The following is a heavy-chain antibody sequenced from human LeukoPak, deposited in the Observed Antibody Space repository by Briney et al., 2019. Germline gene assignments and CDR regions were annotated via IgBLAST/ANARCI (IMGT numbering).Heavy chain of an antibody. V-gene: IGHV3-30-3*01. CDR2: ISYDGSNK. CDR3: ARARVLLWFGEFAVDAFDI. CDR1: GFTFSSYA. Sequence: GGSLRLSCAASGFTFSSYAMHWVRQAPGKGLEWVAVISYDGSNKYYADSVKGRFTISRDNSKNTLYLQMNSLRAEDTAVYYCARARVLLWFGEFAVDAFDIWGQGTMVTVPS. J-gene: IGHJ3*02. D-gene: IGHD3-10*01.